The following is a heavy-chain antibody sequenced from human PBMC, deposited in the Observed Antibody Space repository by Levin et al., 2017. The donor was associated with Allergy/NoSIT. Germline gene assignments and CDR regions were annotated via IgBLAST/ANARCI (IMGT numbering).Heavy chain of an antibody. J-gene: IGHJ5*02. CDR3: ARASGVNRYCDH. CDR2: ISSSGTTT. V-gene: IGHV3-23*01. D-gene: IGHD2-8*02. Sequence: GGSLRLSCAASGFTFGSLYMNWFRQAPAKGLEWISGISSSGTTTNYPASVRGRFPISRDNSKNTMYLQMISLRVEDTGVYYCARASGVNRYCDHWGQGTLVTVS. CDR1: GFTFGSLY.